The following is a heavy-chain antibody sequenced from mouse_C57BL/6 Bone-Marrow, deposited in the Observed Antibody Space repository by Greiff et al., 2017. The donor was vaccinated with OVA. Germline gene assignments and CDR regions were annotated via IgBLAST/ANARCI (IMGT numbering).Heavy chain of an antibody. Sequence: EVMLVESGEGLVKPGGSLKLSCAASGFTFSSYAMSWVRQTPEKRLEWVAYISSGGDYISYADTVKGRFTISRDNARNTLYLQMSSLKSEDTAMYYCTRDWGSSCYYAMDYWGQGTSVTVSS. CDR2: ISSGGDYI. V-gene: IGHV5-9-1*02. J-gene: IGHJ4*01. CDR1: GFTFSSYA. CDR3: TRDWGSSCYYAMDY. D-gene: IGHD1-1*01.